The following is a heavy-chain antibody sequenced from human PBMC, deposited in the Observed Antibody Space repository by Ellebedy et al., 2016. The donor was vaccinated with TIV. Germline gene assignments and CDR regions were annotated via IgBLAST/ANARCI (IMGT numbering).Heavy chain of an antibody. Sequence: GGSLRLSCAASGFTFNSFAMHWVRQAPGKGLEWVALMSYDGSNTYYADSVKGRFTISRDNSKNTLYLQMNSLRADDTAVYYCVLVGTVDIWGQGTMVTVSS. CDR2: MSYDGSNT. CDR1: GFTFNSFA. V-gene: IGHV3-30*04. D-gene: IGHD5-12*01. CDR3: VLVGTVDI. J-gene: IGHJ3*02.